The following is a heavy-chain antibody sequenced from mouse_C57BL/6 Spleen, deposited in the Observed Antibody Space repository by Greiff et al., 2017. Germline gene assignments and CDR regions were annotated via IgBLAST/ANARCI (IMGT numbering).Heavy chain of an antibody. CDR1: GYSFTGYY. D-gene: IGHD2-3*01. V-gene: IGHV1-42*01. Sequence: VHVKQSGPELVKPGASVKISCKASGYSFTGYYMNWVKQSPEKSLEWIGEINPSTGGTTYNQKFKAKATLTVDKSSSTAYMQLKSLTSEDSAVYYCARSEDGYPAWFAYWGQGTLVTVSA. J-gene: IGHJ3*01. CDR2: INPSTGGT. CDR3: ARSEDGYPAWFAY.